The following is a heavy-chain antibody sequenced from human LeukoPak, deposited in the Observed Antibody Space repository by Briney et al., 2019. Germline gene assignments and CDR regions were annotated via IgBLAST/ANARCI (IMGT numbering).Heavy chain of an antibody. J-gene: IGHJ4*02. CDR3: ARGNPTHYGDYLYYFDY. V-gene: IGHV1-46*01. CDR2: INPSGGST. D-gene: IGHD4-17*01. CDR1: GYTFTTYY. Sequence: VASVKVSCKASGYTFTTYYMHWVRQAPGQGLEWMGIINPSGGSTNYAQKFQGRVTMTRDTSTSTVYMELSSLRSEDTAVYYCARGNPTHYGDYLYYFDYWGQGTLVTVA.